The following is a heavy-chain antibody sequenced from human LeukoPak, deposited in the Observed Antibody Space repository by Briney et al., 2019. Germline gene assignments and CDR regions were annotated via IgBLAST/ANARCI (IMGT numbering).Heavy chain of an antibody. Sequence: GSLRLSCAASGFTFDTYGMNWVRQAPGKGLEWVSFITGGSNTIYYADSVKGRFTISRDNAKNSLYLQMNSLRVEDTAVYYCARDRMGGIFDYWGQGTLVTVSS. J-gene: IGHJ4*02. CDR1: GFTFDTYG. CDR2: ITGGSNTI. CDR3: ARDRMGGIFDY. V-gene: IGHV3-48*01. D-gene: IGHD2-15*01.